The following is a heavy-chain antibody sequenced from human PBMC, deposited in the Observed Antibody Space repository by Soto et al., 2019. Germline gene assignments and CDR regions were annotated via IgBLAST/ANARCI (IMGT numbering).Heavy chain of an antibody. Sequence: GESLKISCKGSGYSFTSYWIGWVRQMPGKGLEWMGIIYPGDSDTRYSPSFQGQVTISADKSISTSYLQWSSLKASDTAMYYCSRHRSEYSSSSCYFDLWGRGTLVTVSS. CDR2: IYPGDSDT. V-gene: IGHV5-51*01. CDR1: GYSFTSYW. J-gene: IGHJ2*01. D-gene: IGHD6-6*01. CDR3: SRHRSEYSSSSCYFDL.